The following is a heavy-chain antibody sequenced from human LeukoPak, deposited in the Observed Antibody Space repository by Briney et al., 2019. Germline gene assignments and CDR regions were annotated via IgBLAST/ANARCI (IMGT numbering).Heavy chain of an antibody. CDR3: ARAAGEWELLIYYYYGMDV. CDR1: GGSIRSYY. CDR2: IYYSGST. J-gene: IGHJ6*02. V-gene: IGHV4-59*01. D-gene: IGHD1-26*01. Sequence: PSETLSLTCTVSGGSIRSYYWSWIRQPPGKGLEWIGYIYYSGSTNYNPSLKSRVTISVDTSKNQFSLKLSSVTAADTAVYYCARAAGEWELLIYYYYGMDVWGQGTTVTVSS.